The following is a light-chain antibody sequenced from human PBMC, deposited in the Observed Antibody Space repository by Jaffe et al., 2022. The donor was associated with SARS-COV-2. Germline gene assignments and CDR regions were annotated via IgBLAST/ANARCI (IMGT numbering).Light chain of an antibody. CDR2: DAS. Sequence: EIVLTQSPATLSLSPGERATLSCRASQSVSTSLAWYQQKPGQAPRLLIYDASNRATGIPARFSGSGSGTDFTLTISSLEPEDFAAYYCQQRSTWPLTFGGGTKVEIK. V-gene: IGKV3-11*01. J-gene: IGKJ4*01. CDR3: QQRSTWPLT. CDR1: QSVSTS.